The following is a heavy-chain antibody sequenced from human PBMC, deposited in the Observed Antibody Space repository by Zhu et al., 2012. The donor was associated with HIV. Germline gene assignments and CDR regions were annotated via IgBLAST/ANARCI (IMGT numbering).Heavy chain of an antibody. CDR1: GESFSGYY. V-gene: IGHV4-34*02. J-gene: IGHJ5*02. Sequence: QVQLQQWGAGLLKPSETLALTCAVYGESFSGYYWSWIRQPPGKRLEWIGEINHSGSTNYNPSVKSRATISLDTSKNQFSLKLISVTAADTAVYYCARYPYFDVLTTTIRGVDPWAREPWSPSP. D-gene: IGHD3-9*01. CDR2: INHSGST. CDR3: ARYPYFDVLTTTIRGVDP.